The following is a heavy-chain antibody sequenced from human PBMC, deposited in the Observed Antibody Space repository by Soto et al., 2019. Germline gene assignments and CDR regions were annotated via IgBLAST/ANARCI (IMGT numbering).Heavy chain of an antibody. Sequence: QVQLVQSGAEVKKPGSSVKVSCTASGGTFSSYALSWVRQAPGQGPEWMGGIIPIFGTANYAQKFQGRVTINAHETTGTAYIEMSSLRSEGTAVYYGAGELCSSTSCWPSWGANWFDPWGQGTLVTVSS. CDR3: AGELCSSTSCWPSWGANWFDP. CDR1: GGTFSSYA. D-gene: IGHD2-2*01. CDR2: IIPIFGTA. J-gene: IGHJ5*02. V-gene: IGHV1-69*01.